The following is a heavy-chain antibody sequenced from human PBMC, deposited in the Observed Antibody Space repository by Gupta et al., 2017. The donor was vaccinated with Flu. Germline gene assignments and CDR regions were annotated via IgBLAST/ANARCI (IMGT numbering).Heavy chain of an antibody. V-gene: IGHV3-48*03. CDR1: GFTFSRYE. Sequence: EVQLVESGGGLVQPGGSLRLSCAASGFTFSRYEMNWVRQAPGKGLEWVSYISSSGSTIYYADSVKGRFIISRDNAKNSLYLQMNSLRAEDTAVYYCARSGPFPERVRGVSDYYYYGMDVWGQGTTVTVSS. D-gene: IGHD3-10*01. CDR3: ARSGPFPERVRGVSDYYYYGMDV. J-gene: IGHJ6*02. CDR2: ISSSGSTI.